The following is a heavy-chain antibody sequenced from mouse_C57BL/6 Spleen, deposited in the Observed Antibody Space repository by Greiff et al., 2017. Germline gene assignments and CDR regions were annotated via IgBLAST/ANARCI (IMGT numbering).Heavy chain of an antibody. CDR3: ASSNWGGGSWFAY. J-gene: IGHJ3*01. Sequence: EVMLVESGGGLVQPGGSLSLSCAASGFTFTDYYMSWVRQPPGKALEWLGFIRNKANGYTTEYSASVKGRFTISRDNSQSILYLQMNALRAEDSATYHCASSNWGGGSWFAYWGQGTLVTVSA. V-gene: IGHV7-3*01. D-gene: IGHD4-1*01. CDR2: IRNKANGYTT. CDR1: GFTFTDYY.